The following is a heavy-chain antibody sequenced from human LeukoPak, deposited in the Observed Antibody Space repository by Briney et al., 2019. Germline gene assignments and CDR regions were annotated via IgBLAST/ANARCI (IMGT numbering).Heavy chain of an antibody. CDR3: AKYHRPGEEPPTYFDY. Sequence: GRSLRRSCAASGVTFDDYATHWVRQAPGKGLEWVSGIGWNSFTIGYADSVKGRFTISRDNSKNTLYLQMNSLRAEDTAVYYCAKYHRPGEEPPTYFDYWGQGTLVTVSS. CDR2: IGWNSFTI. V-gene: IGHV3-9*01. J-gene: IGHJ4*02. CDR1: GVTFDDYA. D-gene: IGHD3-10*01.